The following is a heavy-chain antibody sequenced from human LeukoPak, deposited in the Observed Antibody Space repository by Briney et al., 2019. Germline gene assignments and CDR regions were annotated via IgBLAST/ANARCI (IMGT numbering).Heavy chain of an antibody. Sequence: SETLSLTCAVYGGSFSGYYWSWIRQPPGKGLEWIGEINHSGSTNYNPSLKSRVTISVDTSKNQFSLKLSSVTAADTAVYYCARLRITMIVVVTTRNWFDPWGQGTLVTVSS. D-gene: IGHD3-22*01. CDR2: INHSGST. J-gene: IGHJ5*02. CDR3: ARLRITMIVVVTTRNWFDP. CDR1: GGSFSGYY. V-gene: IGHV4-34*01.